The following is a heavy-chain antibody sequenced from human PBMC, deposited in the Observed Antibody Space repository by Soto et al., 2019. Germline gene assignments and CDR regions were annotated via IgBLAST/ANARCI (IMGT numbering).Heavy chain of an antibody. CDR1: GYSFTTYW. CDR3: ATGGYCSSTSCYNFFDY. J-gene: IGHJ4*02. Sequence: GESLKISCKGSGYSFTTYWIGWVRQMPGKGLEWMGIIYPGDSDTRYSPSFRGQVTISADKSISTAYLQWSSLKASDTAMYYCATGGYCSSTSCYNFFDYWGKGPLVTVSS. CDR2: IYPGDSDT. D-gene: IGHD2-2*02. V-gene: IGHV5-51*01.